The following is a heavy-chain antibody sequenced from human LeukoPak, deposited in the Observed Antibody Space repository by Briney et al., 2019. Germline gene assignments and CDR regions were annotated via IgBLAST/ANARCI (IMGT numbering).Heavy chain of an antibody. J-gene: IGHJ6*03. Sequence: PSETLSLTCTVSGGSISSYYWSWIRQPPGKGLEWIGYIYYSGSTNYNPSLRSRVTISVDTSKNQFSLKLSSVTAADTAVYYCARDGGGSYYYYMDVWGKGTTVTVSS. CDR1: GGSISSYY. V-gene: IGHV4-59*01. CDR2: IYYSGST. D-gene: IGHD1-26*01. CDR3: ARDGGGSYYYYMDV.